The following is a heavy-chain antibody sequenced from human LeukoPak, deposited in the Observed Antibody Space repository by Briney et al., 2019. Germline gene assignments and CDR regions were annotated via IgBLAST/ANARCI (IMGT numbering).Heavy chain of an antibody. Sequence: SETLSLTCTVSGDSISSGNYYWSWIRQHPGKGLERIGCISYRGRAYHNPSLKSRVTISVDTSKRQFSLKLSSVTAADTAVYYCARSGCSSSSCYVREPSNCPACWFDPWGQGTLVTVSS. J-gene: IGHJ5*02. D-gene: IGHD2-2*01. CDR1: GDSISSGNYY. CDR3: ARSGCSSSSCYVREPSNCPACWFDP. CDR2: ISYRGRA. V-gene: IGHV4-31*03.